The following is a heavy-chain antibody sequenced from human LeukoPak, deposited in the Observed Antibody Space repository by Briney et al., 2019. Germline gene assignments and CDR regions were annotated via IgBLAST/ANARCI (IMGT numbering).Heavy chain of an antibody. V-gene: IGHV4-4*08. D-gene: IGHD6-19*01. CDR3: ARSGIAVAGMGWFDP. CDR2: IYTSGST. CDR1: GGSISTYY. J-gene: IGHJ5*02. Sequence: SETLSLTCTVSGGSISTYYWSWIRQPPGKGLEWIGYIYTSGSTNYNPSLKSRVTMSVDTSKNQFSLKLSSVTAADTAVYYCARSGIAVAGMGWFDPWGQGTLVTVSS.